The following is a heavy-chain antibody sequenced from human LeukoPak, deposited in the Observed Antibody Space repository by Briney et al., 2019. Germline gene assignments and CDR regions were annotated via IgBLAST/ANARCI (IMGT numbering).Heavy chain of an antibody. J-gene: IGHJ4*02. V-gene: IGHV1-2*02. Sequence: HRASVKVSCKASGYTFTGYYMHWVRQAPGQGLEWMGWINPNSGGTNYAQKFQGRVTMTRDTSISTAYMELSRLRSDDTAVYYCTVEDIVVVPADIHESSYWGQGTLVTVSS. CDR1: GYTFTGYY. D-gene: IGHD2-2*02. CDR2: INPNSGGT. CDR3: TVEDIVVVPADIHESSY.